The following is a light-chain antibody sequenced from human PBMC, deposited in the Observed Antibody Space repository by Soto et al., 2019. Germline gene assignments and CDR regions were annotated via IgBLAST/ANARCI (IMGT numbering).Light chain of an antibody. CDR2: AAS. J-gene: IGKJ4*01. Sequence: DIQMTQSPSSVSASVGDRVTITCRASHDISDWLAWYQQKPGKAPNLRIYAASSLQSGVPSRFSGSGSGTHFTLTISSLQPEDFASYYCQQANTLPLAFGGGTKVEI. CDR1: HDISDW. V-gene: IGKV1-12*01. CDR3: QQANTLPLA.